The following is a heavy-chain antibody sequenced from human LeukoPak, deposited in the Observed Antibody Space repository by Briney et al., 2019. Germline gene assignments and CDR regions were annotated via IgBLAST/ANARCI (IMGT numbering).Heavy chain of an antibody. CDR1: GFTFSTYA. D-gene: IGHD3-9*01. CDR2: ISGSGGST. CDR3: AKGFILTGYFY. J-gene: IGHJ4*02. Sequence: GGSLRLSCAASGFTFSTYAMSWVRQAPGKGLEWVSAISGSGGSTYYADSVKGRFTISRDNSKNTLYLQMNSLRAEDTAEYYCAKGFILTGYFYWGQGTLVTVSS. V-gene: IGHV3-23*01.